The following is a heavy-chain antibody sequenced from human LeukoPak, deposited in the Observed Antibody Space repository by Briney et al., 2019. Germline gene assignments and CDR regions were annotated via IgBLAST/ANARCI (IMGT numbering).Heavy chain of an antibody. CDR1: GFTFSSYA. CDR2: ISGSGGST. J-gene: IGHJ6*02. CDR3: ASSRIFGNAMDV. V-gene: IGHV3-23*01. Sequence: GGSLRLSCAASGFTFSSYAMSWVRQAPGKGLEWVSAISGSGGSTYNADSMKGRFTISRDNSKNRVDLQVNSLRVEDTAVYYCASSRIFGNAMDVWGQGTTVTVSS. D-gene: IGHD3-3*01.